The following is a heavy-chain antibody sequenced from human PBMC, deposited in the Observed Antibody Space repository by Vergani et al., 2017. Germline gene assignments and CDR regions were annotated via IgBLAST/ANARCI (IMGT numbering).Heavy chain of an antibody. J-gene: IGHJ4*02. CDR1: GFTFSSYE. D-gene: IGHD5-18*01. Sequence: VQLVESGGGGVQPGRSLRLSCAASGFTFSSYEMNWVRQAPGKVLEWLSYISSSAGTIYYADSVKGRLTISRDNAKSSLYLQMNSLRAEDTAVYYCARGLRGHSSDFWGQGTLVTVSS. CDR2: ISSSAGTI. CDR3: ARGLRGHSSDF. V-gene: IGHV3-48*03.